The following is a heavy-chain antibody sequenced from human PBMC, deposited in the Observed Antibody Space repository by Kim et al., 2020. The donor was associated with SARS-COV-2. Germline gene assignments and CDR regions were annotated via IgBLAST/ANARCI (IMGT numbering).Heavy chain of an antibody. CDR1: GFTFHEHA. J-gene: IGHJ6*02. Sequence: GGSLRLSCAGSGFTFHEHAMHWIRQAPGKGLEWVSGILWSGDRIGYADSVKGRFTISRDNVKNFLSLQMNSLRIEDTALSYCGNDNVAAGLDFWGQG. CDR2: ILWSGDRI. D-gene: IGHD2-21*01. CDR3: GNDNVAAGLDF. V-gene: IGHV3-9*01.